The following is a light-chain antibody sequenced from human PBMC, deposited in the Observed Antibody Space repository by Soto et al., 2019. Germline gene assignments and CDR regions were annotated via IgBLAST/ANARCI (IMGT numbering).Light chain of an antibody. V-gene: IGLV2-14*01. CDR2: EVN. CDR1: SSDIGAYDY. J-gene: IGLJ1*01. CDR3: CSFTTTSTHV. Sequence: QSALTQPASLSGSPGQSITISCTGTSSDIGAYDYVSWLQQHPGKAHKLMISEVNNRPSGVSNRFSDSNSGNTAYLTISGLQVEDEDEYFCCSFTTTSTHVFGTGTKVTVL.